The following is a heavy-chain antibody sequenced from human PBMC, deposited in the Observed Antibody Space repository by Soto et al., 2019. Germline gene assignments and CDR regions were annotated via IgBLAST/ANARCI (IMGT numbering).Heavy chain of an antibody. CDR3: ARGAERLRLKANFDY. CDR2: IIPIFGTA. V-gene: IGHV1-69*01. D-gene: IGHD5-12*01. Sequence: QVQLVQSGAEVKKPGSSVKVSCKASGGTFSSYAISWVRQAPGQGLEWMGGIIPIFGTANYEKKFQGRVTITADESTSTAYMELSSRRSEDTAVYYCARGAERLRLKANFDYWGQGTLVTVSS. J-gene: IGHJ4*02. CDR1: GGTFSSYA.